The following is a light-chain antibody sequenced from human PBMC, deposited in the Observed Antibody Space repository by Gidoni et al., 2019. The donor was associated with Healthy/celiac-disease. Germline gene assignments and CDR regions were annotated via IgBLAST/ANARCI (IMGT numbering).Light chain of an antibody. V-gene: IGKV3-11*01. J-gene: IGKJ4*01. CDR1: QSVSSY. CDR3: QQRSKD. Sequence: EIVLTQSPAPLALSPGERATLSCRASQSVSSYLAWYQQKPGQAPRLLIYDASNRATGIPARFSGSGSGTDFTLTISSLEPEDFAVYYCQQRSKDFGGGTKVEIK. CDR2: DAS.